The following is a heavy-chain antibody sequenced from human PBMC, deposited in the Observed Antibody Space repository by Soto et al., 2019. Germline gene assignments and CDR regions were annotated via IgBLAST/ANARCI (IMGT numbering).Heavy chain of an antibody. Sequence: RLSCAASGFTFSSYGMHWVRQAPGKGLEWVAVISYDGSNKYYADSVKGRFTISRDNSKNTLYLQMNSLRAEDTDVYYCAKEGGDCSGGSCYFYCYYCMDVWGQGTTVTVSS. CDR2: ISYDGSNK. V-gene: IGHV3-30*18. CDR1: GFTFSSYG. D-gene: IGHD2-15*01. J-gene: IGHJ6*02. CDR3: AKEGGDCSGGSCYFYCYYCMDV.